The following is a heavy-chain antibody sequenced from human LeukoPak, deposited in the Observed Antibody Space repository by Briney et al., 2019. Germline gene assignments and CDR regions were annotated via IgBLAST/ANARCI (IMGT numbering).Heavy chain of an antibody. CDR2: IYPGDSDT. CDR3: ARSLTQGTTTFDI. J-gene: IGHJ3*02. V-gene: IGHV5-51*01. Sequence: GESLKISCKGSGYSFTNYWIVWVRQMPGKGLEWMGIIYPGDSDTRYSPSLQGQVTISADKSISTAYLQWSSLKASDTAMYYCARSLTQGTTTFDIWGQGTMVTASS. D-gene: IGHD1-26*01. CDR1: GYSFTNYW.